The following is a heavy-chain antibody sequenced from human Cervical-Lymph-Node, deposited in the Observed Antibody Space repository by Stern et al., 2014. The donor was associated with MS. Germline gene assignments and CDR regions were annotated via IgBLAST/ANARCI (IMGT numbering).Heavy chain of an antibody. Sequence: QVQLVQSGAEVKKPGASVKVSCKASGYTFTGYYMHWVRQAPGQGLEWMGRIKPNSCGTIYAQKFQGKVTMTRDTSISTAYMELSRLRSDDTAVYYCARERALIVGATTGFDYWGQGTLVTVSS. CDR1: GYTFTGYY. CDR3: ARERALIVGATTGFDY. J-gene: IGHJ4*02. CDR2: IKPNSCGT. D-gene: IGHD1-26*01. V-gene: IGHV1-2*06.